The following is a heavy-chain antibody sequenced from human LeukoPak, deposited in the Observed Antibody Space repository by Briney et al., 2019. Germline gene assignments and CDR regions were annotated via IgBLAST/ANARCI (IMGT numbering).Heavy chain of an antibody. CDR1: GGSFSSYY. V-gene: IGHV4-34*01. Sequence: SETLCLTCAVYGGSFSSYYWSWIRQPPGKGLEWMGDINHSGSNKYNPSLMSRVTISVDTTKNQFSLKLSSVTAAETAVYYCARGGCDSSGWCAYWGQGTLVTLSS. CDR2: INHSGSN. J-gene: IGHJ4*02. CDR3: ARGGCDSSGWCAY. D-gene: IGHD6-13*01.